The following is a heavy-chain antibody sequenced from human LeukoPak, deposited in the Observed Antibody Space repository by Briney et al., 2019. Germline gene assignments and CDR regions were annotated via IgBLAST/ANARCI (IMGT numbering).Heavy chain of an antibody. D-gene: IGHD1-14*01. CDR2: INSDGSST. V-gene: IGHV3-74*01. CDR3: AILPGGVDDFGY. Sequence: GGSLRLSCAASGFTFSSYWMHWVRQAPGKGLVWVSRINSDGSSTSYADSVKGRFTISRDNAKNTLYLQMNSLRAEDTAVYYCAILPGGVDDFGYWGQGTLVTVSS. CDR1: GFTFSSYW. J-gene: IGHJ4*02.